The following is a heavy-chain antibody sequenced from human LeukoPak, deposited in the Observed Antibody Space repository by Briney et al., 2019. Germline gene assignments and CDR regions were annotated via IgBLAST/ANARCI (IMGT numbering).Heavy chain of an antibody. CDR1: GFTFSDNY. Sequence: GSLRLSCAASGFTFSDNYMTWVRQAPGKVLEWIGEINHSGSTNYNPSLKSRVTISVDTSKNQFSLKLSSVTAAGTAVYYCARAKSSPGFAYDYWGQGTLVTVSS. CDR3: ARAKSSPGFAYDY. J-gene: IGHJ4*02. V-gene: IGHV4-34*01. D-gene: IGHD1-26*01. CDR2: INHSGST.